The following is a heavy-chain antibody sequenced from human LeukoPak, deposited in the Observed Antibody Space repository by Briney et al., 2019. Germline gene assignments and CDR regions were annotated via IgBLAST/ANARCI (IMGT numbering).Heavy chain of an antibody. V-gene: IGHV3-21*04. CDR2: ISSSSSYI. D-gene: IGHD5-12*01. CDR3: AREGIVATFYYYYGMDV. J-gene: IGHJ6*02. Sequence: GGSLRLSCAGSGFSFSDYTMNWVRQAPGKGLEWVSSISSSSSYIYYADSVKGRFTISRDNAKNSLYLQMNSLRAEDTAVYYCAREGIVATFYYYYGMDVWGQGTTVTVSS. CDR1: GFSFSDYT.